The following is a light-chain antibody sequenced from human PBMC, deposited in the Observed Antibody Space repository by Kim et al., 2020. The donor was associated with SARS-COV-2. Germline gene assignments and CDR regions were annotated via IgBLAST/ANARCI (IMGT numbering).Light chain of an antibody. J-gene: IGKJ1*01. CDR2: KAS. CDR3: QQYNTYLWA. V-gene: IGKV1-5*03. Sequence: ASVGDRVTITCRASQSIRSWVAWYQQKPGKAPKLLIYKASSLEPGGPTRFSGSGSGTDFTLTISNLQPDDCATYYCQQYNTYLWAFGQGTKVDSK. CDR1: QSIRSW.